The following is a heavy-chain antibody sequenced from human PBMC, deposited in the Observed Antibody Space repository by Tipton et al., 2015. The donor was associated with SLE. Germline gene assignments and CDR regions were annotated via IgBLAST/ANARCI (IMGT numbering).Heavy chain of an antibody. CDR1: GFTFSSYE. Sequence: SLRLSCAASGFTFSSYEMNWVRQAPGKGLEWVSYISSIGSTIYYADSVKGRFTISRDNAKNSLYLQMNSLRAEDTAVYYCARALRGYSYGYGGYYYYMDVWGKGTTVTVSS. J-gene: IGHJ6*03. CDR2: ISSIGSTI. CDR3: ARALRGYSYGYGGYYYYMDV. V-gene: IGHV3-48*03. D-gene: IGHD5-18*01.